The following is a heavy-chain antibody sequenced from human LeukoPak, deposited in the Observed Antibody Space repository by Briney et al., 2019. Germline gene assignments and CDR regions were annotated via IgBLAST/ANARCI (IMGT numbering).Heavy chain of an antibody. CDR3: ATAAINPGYSSGWYEGLDY. V-gene: IGHV1-18*01. CDR1: GYTFTSYG. CDR2: ISAYNGNT. J-gene: IGHJ4*02. D-gene: IGHD6-19*01. Sequence: ASVKVSCKASGYTFTSYGISWVRQAPGQGLEWMGWISAYNGNTNYAQKLQGRVTMTTDTSTSTAYMELRSPRSDDTAVYYCATAAINPGYSSGWYEGLDYWGQGTLVTVSS.